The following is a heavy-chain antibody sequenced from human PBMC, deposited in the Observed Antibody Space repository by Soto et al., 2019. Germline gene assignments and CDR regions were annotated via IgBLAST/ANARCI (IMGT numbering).Heavy chain of an antibody. V-gene: IGHV1-18*01. D-gene: IGHD5-12*01. CDR2: ISAYNGNT. J-gene: IGHJ6*02. CDR1: GYTFTSYG. Sequence: GASVKVSCKASGYTFTSYGISWVRQAPGQGLEWMGWISAYNGNTNYAQKLQGRVTMTTDTSTSTAYMELRSLRSDDTAVYYCAAKRGYSGYDHYYYYGMDVSGQVTTVTVSS. CDR3: AAKRGYSGYDHYYYYGMDV.